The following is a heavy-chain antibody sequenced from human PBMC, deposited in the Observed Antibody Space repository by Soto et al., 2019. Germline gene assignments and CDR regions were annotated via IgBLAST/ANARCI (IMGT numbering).Heavy chain of an antibody. CDR2: IYYSGST. CDR3: AREKIAGLFDY. Sequence: SETLSLTCTVSGGSISSYYWSWIRQPPGKGLEWIGYIYYSGSTNYNPSLKSRVTISVDTSKNQFSLKLSSVTAADTAVYYCAREKIAGLFDYWGQGTLVTVSS. J-gene: IGHJ4*02. CDR1: GGSISSYY. V-gene: IGHV4-59*12. D-gene: IGHD2-21*01.